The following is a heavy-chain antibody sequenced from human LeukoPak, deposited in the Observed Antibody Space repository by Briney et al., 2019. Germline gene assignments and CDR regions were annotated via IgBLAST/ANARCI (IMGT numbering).Heavy chain of an antibody. Sequence: ASVKVSCTASGYTFTSYDINWVRQATGQGLEWMGWMNPNSGNTGYAQKFQGRVTMTRNTSISTAYMELSSLRSEDTAVYYCARVWAHYYDSSGYYYPDYYYYNGVDVWGQGTTVTVSS. CDR1: GYTFTSYD. D-gene: IGHD3-22*01. CDR2: MNPNSGNT. CDR3: ARVWAHYYDSSGYYYPDYYYYNGVDV. V-gene: IGHV1-8*01. J-gene: IGHJ6*02.